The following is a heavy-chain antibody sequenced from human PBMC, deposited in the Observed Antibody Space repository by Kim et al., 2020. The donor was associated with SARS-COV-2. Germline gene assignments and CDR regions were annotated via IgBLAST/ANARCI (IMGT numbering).Heavy chain of an antibody. Sequence: GGSLRLSCVGSGFNLSDYYMSWIRQAPGKGLERVSYISGSGSPIYYADSVRGRFTISRDIAKKSFYLQMNNLRPDDTALYYCARDRTTVRYWGQGTLVTV. V-gene: IGHV3-11*04. D-gene: IGHD4-17*01. CDR2: ISGSGSPI. CDR1: GFNLSDYY. CDR3: ARDRTTVRY. J-gene: IGHJ4*02.